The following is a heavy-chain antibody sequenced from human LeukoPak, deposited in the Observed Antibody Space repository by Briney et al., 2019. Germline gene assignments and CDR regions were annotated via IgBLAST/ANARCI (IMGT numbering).Heavy chain of an antibody. CDR3: ARLPTEYYYDSSGYYVTGYFDY. J-gene: IGHJ4*02. V-gene: IGHV3-7*01. CDR1: GFTFSSYW. Sequence: GGSLRLSCAASGFTFSSYWMSWVRQAPGKGLEGVAHIKQDGSEKYYVDSVKGRFTISRDNAKNSLYLQMNSLRAEDTAVYYCARLPTEYYYDSSGYYVTGYFDYWGQGTLVTVSS. D-gene: IGHD3-22*01. CDR2: IKQDGSEK.